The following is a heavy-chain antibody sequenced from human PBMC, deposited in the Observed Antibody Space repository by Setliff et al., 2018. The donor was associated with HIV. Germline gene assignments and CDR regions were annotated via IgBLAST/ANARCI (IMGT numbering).Heavy chain of an antibody. V-gene: IGHV4-39*07. CDR3: ARGAPYGSGRHRWNY. Sequence: SETLSLTCTVSGVSISSTSYYWGWIRQPPGKGLEWIGSIYYSGNTYYNPSLKSRVTISIDTSKNQFSLKLNSLTAADTAVYYCARGAPYGSGRHRWNYWGRGTLVTVSS. D-gene: IGHD3-10*01. CDR2: IYYSGNT. CDR1: GVSISSTSYY. J-gene: IGHJ4*02.